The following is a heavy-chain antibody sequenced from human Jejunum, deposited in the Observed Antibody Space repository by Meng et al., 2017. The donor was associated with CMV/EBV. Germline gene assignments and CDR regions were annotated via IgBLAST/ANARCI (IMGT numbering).Heavy chain of an antibody. J-gene: IGHJ5*02. V-gene: IGHV4-30-4*08. CDR2: IFHTGTT. CDR3: AREVTTANWLDP. CDR1: GDSISRGEHY. D-gene: IGHD4-17*01. Sequence: CTLSGDSISRGEHYRNWIRQPPGKGLEWIGHIFHTGTTSYNPSLKSRLSMSVDTSKNQFYLTLTSVTAADTAVYYCAREVTTANWLDPWGQGTLVTVSS.